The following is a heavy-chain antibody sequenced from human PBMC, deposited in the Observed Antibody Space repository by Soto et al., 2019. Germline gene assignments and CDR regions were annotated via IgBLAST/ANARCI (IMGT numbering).Heavy chain of an antibody. J-gene: IGHJ3*02. CDR2: ISYDGSNK. Sequence: QVQLVESGGGVVQPGRSLRLSCAASGFTFSSYGMHWVRQAPGKGLEWVAVISYDGSNKYYADSVKGRFTISRDNSQNTLYLQMNSLRAEDTAVYYCANGGEVRGHDAFDIWGQGTMVTVSS. V-gene: IGHV3-30*18. D-gene: IGHD3-10*01. CDR1: GFTFSSYG. CDR3: ANGGEVRGHDAFDI.